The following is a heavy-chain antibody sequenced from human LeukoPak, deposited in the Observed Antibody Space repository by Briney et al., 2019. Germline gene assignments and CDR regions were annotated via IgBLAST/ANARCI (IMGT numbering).Heavy chain of an antibody. D-gene: IGHD6-19*01. Sequence: GGSLRLSCAASGFTFSSYGMHWVRPAPGKGLEWVAVIWYDGSNKYYADYVKGRFTISRDNSKNTLYLQMNSLRAEDTAVYYCARNLKAVARYDYYVMDVWGQGTTVTVSS. J-gene: IGHJ6*02. CDR3: ARNLKAVARYDYYVMDV. CDR1: GFTFSSYG. CDR2: IWYDGSNK. V-gene: IGHV3-33*01.